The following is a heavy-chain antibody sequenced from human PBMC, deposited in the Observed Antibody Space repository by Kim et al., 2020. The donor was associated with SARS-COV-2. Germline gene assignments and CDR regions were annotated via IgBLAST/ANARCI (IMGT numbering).Heavy chain of an antibody. J-gene: IGHJ4*02. CDR3: AKGYYCTSTTCYAY. Sequence: GGSLRLSCAASGFTFSTYDMYWVRQAPGKGLECVSGIRGTDGSTHYADSVKGWFTISRDNSKNTLYLQMNSLRAEDTAVYYCAKGYYCTSTTCYAYWGQGTLVTVSS. D-gene: IGHD2-2*01. V-gene: IGHV3-23*01. CDR2: IRGTDGST. CDR1: GFTFSTYD.